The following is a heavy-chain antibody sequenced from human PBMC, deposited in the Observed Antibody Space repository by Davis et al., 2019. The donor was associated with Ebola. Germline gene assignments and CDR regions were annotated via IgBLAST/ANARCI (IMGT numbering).Heavy chain of an antibody. CDR2: ISAYNGNT. J-gene: IGHJ4*02. D-gene: IGHD2-21*01. V-gene: IGHV1-18*01. CDR1: GYTFTSYG. CDR3: AREGAVVVIASLDY. Sequence: ASVKVSCKASGYTFTSYGISWVRQAPGQGLEWMGWISAYNGNTNYAQKLQGRVTITRDTSASTAYMELSNLRSEDTAVYYCAREGAVVVIASLDYWGQGTLVTVSS.